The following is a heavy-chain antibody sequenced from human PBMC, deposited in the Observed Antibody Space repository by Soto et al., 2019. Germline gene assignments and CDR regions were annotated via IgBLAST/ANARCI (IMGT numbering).Heavy chain of an antibody. CDR1: GFTFSSYA. CDR3: AKQRQDAGYGGYFGDIDY. CDR2: ISGSGGST. J-gene: IGHJ4*02. Sequence: EVQLLESGGGLVQPGGSLRLSCAASGFTFSSYAMSWVRQAPGKGLEWVSAISGSGGSTYYADSVKGRFTISRDNSKNTLYMQKNSRRGEDKTVYYCAKQRQDAGYGGYFGDIDYWGQGTLVTVSS. D-gene: IGHD4-17*01. V-gene: IGHV3-23*01.